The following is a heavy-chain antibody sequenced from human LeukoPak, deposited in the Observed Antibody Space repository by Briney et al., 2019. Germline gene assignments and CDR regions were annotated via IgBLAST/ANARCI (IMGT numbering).Heavy chain of an antibody. V-gene: IGHV3-53*01. CDR1: GFTVSCNY. D-gene: IGHD2-2*02. CDR3: AREEIIVAAIYFDY. J-gene: IGHJ4*02. Sequence: GGSLRHPHAPSGFTVSCNYMRWVRQAPGRGREGVSVVYRGGNTYYADSVKCRFTISRDNSKNTLYLQMNSLRAEDTVVYYCAREEIIVAAIYFDYWGQGTLVTVSS. CDR2: VYRGGNT.